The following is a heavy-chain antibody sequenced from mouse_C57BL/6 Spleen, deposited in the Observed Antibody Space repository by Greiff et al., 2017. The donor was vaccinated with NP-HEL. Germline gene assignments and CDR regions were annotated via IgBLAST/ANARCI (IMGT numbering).Heavy chain of an antibody. J-gene: IGHJ3*01. CDR1: GYTFTSYW. CDR3: ANYYSNPSWFAY. V-gene: IGHV1-55*01. Sequence: QVQLQQPGAELVKPGASVKMSCKASGYTFTSYWITWVKQRPGQGLEWIGDIYPGSGSTNYNEKFKSKATLTVDTSSSTAYMQLSSLTSEDSAVYYCANYYSNPSWFAYWGQGTLVTVSA. CDR2: IYPGSGST. D-gene: IGHD2-5*01.